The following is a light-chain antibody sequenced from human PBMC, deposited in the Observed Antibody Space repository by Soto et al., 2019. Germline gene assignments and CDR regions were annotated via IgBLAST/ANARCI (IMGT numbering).Light chain of an antibody. CDR2: GAS. J-gene: IGKJ5*01. CDR3: QQYGSSPSIT. CDR1: QSVSSSY. V-gene: IGKV3-20*01. Sequence: ILLTQSTWPLAWSPGERATLSWRASQSVSSSYLAWYQQKPAQAPRLLIYGASSRATGIPDRFSGSGCGTDFTLTISRLEPQDFAVYYCQQYGSSPSITFGQGTRLEIK.